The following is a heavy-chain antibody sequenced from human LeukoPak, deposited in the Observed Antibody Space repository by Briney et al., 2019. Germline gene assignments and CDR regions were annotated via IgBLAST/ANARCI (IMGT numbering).Heavy chain of an antibody. CDR3: ARGLRSYSYFDY. V-gene: IGHV3-33*01. CDR1: GFTFSSYG. D-gene: IGHD4-17*01. Sequence: GGSLRLSCAASGFTFSSYGMHWVRQAPGKGLEWVAVIWYDGSNKYYADSVKGRFTISRDNAKNSLYLQMNSLRAEDTAVYYCARGLRSYSYFDYWGQGTLVTVSS. CDR2: IWYDGSNK. J-gene: IGHJ4*02.